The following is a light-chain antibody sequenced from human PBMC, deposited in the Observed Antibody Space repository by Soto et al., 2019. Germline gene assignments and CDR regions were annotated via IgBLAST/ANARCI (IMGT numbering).Light chain of an antibody. J-gene: IGKJ1*01. CDR3: QQYNGYPWT. Sequence: DIQMTQSPSTLSASIGDRVAITCRASQTISSWLAWYQQKPGRAPKLLLYEVSNLQSGVPPRFSGSGSGTEFTLTITSLQPGDFATYYCQQYNGYPWTFGQGTKVDIK. V-gene: IGKV1-5*01. CDR2: EVS. CDR1: QTISSW.